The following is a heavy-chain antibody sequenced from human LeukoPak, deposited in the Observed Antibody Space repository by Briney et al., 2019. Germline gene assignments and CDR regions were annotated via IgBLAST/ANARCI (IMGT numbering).Heavy chain of an antibody. Sequence: GGSLRLSCAASGFTFSSYWMSWVRQAPGKGLEWVANIKQDGSEKYYVDSVKGRFTISRDNAKNSLYLQMNSLRAEDTALYYCAKVGASRKSTAEYFQHWGQGTLVTVSS. CDR3: AKVGASRKSTAEYFQH. J-gene: IGHJ1*01. CDR1: GFTFSSYW. D-gene: IGHD3-16*01. V-gene: IGHV3-7*03. CDR2: IKQDGSEK.